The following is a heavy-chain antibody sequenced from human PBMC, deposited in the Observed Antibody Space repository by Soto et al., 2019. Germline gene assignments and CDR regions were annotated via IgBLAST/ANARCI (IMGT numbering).Heavy chain of an antibody. J-gene: IGHJ5*02. V-gene: IGHV3-23*01. Sequence: GGSLRLSCAASGFTFSSYAMSWVRQAPGKGLEWVSAISGSGGSTYYADSVKGRFTISRDNSKNTLYLQMNSLRAEDTAVYYCAKGVGDCSSTSCLNRGWFDPWGQGTLVTVSS. CDR3: AKGVGDCSSTSCLNRGWFDP. D-gene: IGHD2-2*01. CDR1: GFTFSSYA. CDR2: ISGSGGST.